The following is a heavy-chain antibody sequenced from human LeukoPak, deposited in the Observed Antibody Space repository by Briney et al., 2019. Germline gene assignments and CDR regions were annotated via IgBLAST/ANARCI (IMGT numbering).Heavy chain of an antibody. J-gene: IGHJ3*02. V-gene: IGHV4-59*12. CDR2: IYYSGST. Sequence: SETLSLTCTVSGGSISSYYWTWIRQPPGKGLEWIGSIYYSGSTYYNPSLKSRVTISVDTSKNQFSLKLSSVTAADTAVYYCAREGEAAPSDEFGAFDIWGQGTMVTVSS. D-gene: IGHD6-6*01. CDR1: GGSISSYY. CDR3: AREGEAAPSDEFGAFDI.